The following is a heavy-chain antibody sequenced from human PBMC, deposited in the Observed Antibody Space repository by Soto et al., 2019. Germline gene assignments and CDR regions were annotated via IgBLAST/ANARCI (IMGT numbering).Heavy chain of an antibody. V-gene: IGHV1-18*01. CDR1: GYTFTSYG. J-gene: IGHJ4*02. D-gene: IGHD2-15*01. CDR2: ISAYNGNT. Sequence: ASVKVSCKASGYTFTSYGISWVRQAPGQGLEWMGWISAYNGNTNYAQKLQGRVTMTTDTSTSTAYMELRSLRSDDTAVYYCARGYCSGGSCYSVPRPLDYRGQGTLVTLSS. CDR3: ARGYCSGGSCYSVPRPLDY.